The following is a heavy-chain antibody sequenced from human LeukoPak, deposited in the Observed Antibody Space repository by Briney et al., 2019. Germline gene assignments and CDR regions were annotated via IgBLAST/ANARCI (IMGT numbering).Heavy chain of an antibody. CDR3: ATDLTFYAPGSFYFGY. D-gene: IGHD3-10*01. V-gene: IGHV1-24*01. CDR2: FDPEAGEI. J-gene: IGHJ4*02. CDR1: EFTVIEFF. Sequence: GASVKVSCKASEFTVIEFFIHWVRQAPGKGLEWMGGFDPEAGEIVHAQKFQGRVTMTEDTSSDTAYMELSSLRSEDTAVYFCATDLTFYAPGSFYFGYWGQGTLVTVSS.